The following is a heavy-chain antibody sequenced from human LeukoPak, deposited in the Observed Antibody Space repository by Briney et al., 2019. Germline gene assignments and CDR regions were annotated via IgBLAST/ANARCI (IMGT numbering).Heavy chain of an antibody. Sequence: GGSLRLSCAASGFTFNRYSMNWVRQAPGKGLEWVSCISSSSSTRYYADSVKGRFTISRDNSKNTLYLQMNSLRAEDTAVYYCANFGPGIAVAGTGGFDYWGQGTLVTVSS. CDR2: ISSSSSTR. CDR1: GFTFNRYS. D-gene: IGHD6-19*01. V-gene: IGHV3-48*01. CDR3: ANFGPGIAVAGTGGFDY. J-gene: IGHJ4*02.